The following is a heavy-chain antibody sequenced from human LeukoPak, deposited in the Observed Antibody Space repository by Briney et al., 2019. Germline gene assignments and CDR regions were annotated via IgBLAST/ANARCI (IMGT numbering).Heavy chain of an antibody. J-gene: IGHJ5*02. CDR1: GGSISSYY. V-gene: IGHV4-4*07. D-gene: IGHD6-13*01. CDR2: IYTSGST. CDR3: ARGSSWPEENWFDP. Sequence: SETLSLTCNVSGGSISSYYWSWIRQPAGKGLEWIGRIYTSGSTNYNPSLKSRVTMSVDTSKNQFSLKLSSVTAADTAVYYCARGSSWPEENWFDPWGQGTLVTVSS.